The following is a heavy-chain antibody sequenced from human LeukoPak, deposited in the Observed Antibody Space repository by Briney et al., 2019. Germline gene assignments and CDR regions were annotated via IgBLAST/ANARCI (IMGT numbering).Heavy chain of an antibody. Sequence: SETLSLTCTVSGGSISSGSYYWRWIRQPAGKGLEWIGRIYTSGSTNYNPSLKSRVTISVDTSKNQFSLKLSSVTAADTAVYYCARLRSITIFGVVNSPYFDYWGQGTLVTVSS. CDR3: ARLRSITIFGVVNSPYFDY. J-gene: IGHJ4*02. CDR2: IYTSGST. CDR1: GGSISSGSYY. V-gene: IGHV4-61*02. D-gene: IGHD3-3*01.